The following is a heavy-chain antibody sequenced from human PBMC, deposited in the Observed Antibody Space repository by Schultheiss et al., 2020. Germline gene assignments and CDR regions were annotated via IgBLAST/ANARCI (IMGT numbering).Heavy chain of an antibody. CDR3: ARGPEYGDYARYNWFDP. D-gene: IGHD4-17*01. CDR2: IYPGDSDT. J-gene: IGHJ5*02. Sequence: GESLKISCKGSGYSFSSYWIAWVRQMPGKGLEWMGIIYPGDSDTTYSPSFQGQVIISADKSISTAYLQWSSLKASDTAMYYCARGPEYGDYARYNWFDPWGQGTLVTVSS. V-gene: IGHV5-51*01. CDR1: GYSFSSYW.